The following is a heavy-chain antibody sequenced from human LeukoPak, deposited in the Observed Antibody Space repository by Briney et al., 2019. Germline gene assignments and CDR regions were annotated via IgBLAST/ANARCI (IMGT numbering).Heavy chain of an antibody. J-gene: IGHJ5*02. CDR2: INPNSGGT. CDR3: AREFENIWSGYHLGFRFDP. CDR1: GYTFTSYD. V-gene: IGHV1-2*02. D-gene: IGHD3-3*01. Sequence: GASVKVSCKASGYTFTSYDISWVRQAPGQGLEWMGWINPNSGGTNYAQKFQGRVTMTRDTSISTAYMELSRLRSDDTAVYYCAREFENIWSGYHLGFRFDPWGQGTLVTVSS.